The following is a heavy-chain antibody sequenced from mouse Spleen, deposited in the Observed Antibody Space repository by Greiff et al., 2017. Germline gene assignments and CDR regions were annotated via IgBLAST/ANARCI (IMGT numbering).Heavy chain of an antibody. J-gene: IGHJ2*01. Sequence: VQLQQSGAELARPGASVKLSCKASGYTFTSYGISWVKQRPGQGLEWIGEIYPRSGNTYYNEKFKGKATLTADKSSSTAYMELRSLTSEDSAFYCLARKAIYYDYVGVDYWGQGTTLTVSS. CDR2: IYPRSGNT. D-gene: IGHD2-4*01. CDR1: GYTFTSYG. V-gene: IGHV1-81*01. CDR3: ARKAIYYDYVGVDY.